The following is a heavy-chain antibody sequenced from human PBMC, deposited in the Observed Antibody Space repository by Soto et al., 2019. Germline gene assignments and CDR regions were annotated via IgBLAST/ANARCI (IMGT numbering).Heavy chain of an antibody. D-gene: IGHD5-12*01. CDR3: AAEMATIRGYPFY. CDR1: GFTFTSSA. J-gene: IGHJ4*02. V-gene: IGHV1-58*02. Sequence: GASVKVSCKASGFTFTSSAMQWVRQARGQRLEWIGWIVVGSGNTNYAQKFQERVTITRDMSTSTAYMELSSLRSEDTAVYYCAAEMATIRGYPFYWGQGTLVTVSS. CDR2: IVVGSGNT.